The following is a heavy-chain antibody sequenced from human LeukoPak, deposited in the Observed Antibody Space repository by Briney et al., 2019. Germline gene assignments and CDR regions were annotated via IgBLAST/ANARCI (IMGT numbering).Heavy chain of an antibody. J-gene: IGHJ4*02. CDR3: AKASWVSSADVVL. Sequence: GGSLRLSCAASGFIFSNYAMSWVRQAPARGLEWVSSLRGDGETFYADSVKGRFTLSRDDSRNTVYLQLNNLRVEDTAVYYCAKASWVSSADVVLWGQGTLVTVSS. V-gene: IGHV3-23*01. CDR1: GFIFSNYA. CDR2: LRGDGET. D-gene: IGHD2-15*01.